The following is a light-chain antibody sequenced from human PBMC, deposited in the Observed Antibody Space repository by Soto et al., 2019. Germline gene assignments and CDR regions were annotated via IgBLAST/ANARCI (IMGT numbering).Light chain of an antibody. Sequence: QSALTQPPSASGSPGQSVTISCTGASSDVGGYNYVSWYQQHPGKAPKLMIYEVNKRPSGVPVRFSGSKFGNTASLTVSGLQGEDEADYYCSSYGGSSNLVFGGGTKLTVL. J-gene: IGLJ2*01. CDR1: SSDVGGYNY. CDR2: EVN. V-gene: IGLV2-8*01. CDR3: SSYGGSSNLV.